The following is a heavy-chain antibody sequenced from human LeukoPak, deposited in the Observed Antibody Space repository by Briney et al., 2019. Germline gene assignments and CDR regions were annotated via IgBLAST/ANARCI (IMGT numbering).Heavy chain of an antibody. CDR1: GGSFSGYY. D-gene: IGHD6-13*01. CDR3: ARAVLSRSSSFLYVPDAFDI. CDR2: INHSGST. J-gene: IGHJ3*02. Sequence: SETLCLTCAVYGGSFSGYYWSWIRQPPGEGLEWIGEINHSGSTNYNPSLKSRVTISVDTSKNQFSLKLSSVTAADTAVYYCARAVLSRSSSFLYVPDAFDIWGQGTMVTVSS. V-gene: IGHV4-34*01.